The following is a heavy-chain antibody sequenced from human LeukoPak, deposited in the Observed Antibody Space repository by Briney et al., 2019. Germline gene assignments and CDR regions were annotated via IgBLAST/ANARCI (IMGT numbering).Heavy chain of an antibody. J-gene: IGHJ3*02. V-gene: IGHV4-38-2*02. CDR1: GYYISSGYY. CDR2: IYYSGST. Sequence: SETLSLTCTVSGYYISSGYYWAWIRQPPGKGLQWIGGIYYSGSTYYNPSLKSRVTISVDTSKNQFSLKLSSVTAADTAVYYCARESRSVIVVVTTDAFDIWGQGTMVTVSS. D-gene: IGHD3-22*01. CDR3: ARESRSVIVVVTTDAFDI.